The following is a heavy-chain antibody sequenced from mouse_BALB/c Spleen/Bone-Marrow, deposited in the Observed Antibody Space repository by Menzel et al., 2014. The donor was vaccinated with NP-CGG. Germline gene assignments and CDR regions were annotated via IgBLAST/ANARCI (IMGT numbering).Heavy chain of an antibody. J-gene: IGHJ4*01. CDR1: GYTFTSYY. V-gene: IGHV1S81*02. CDR2: IYPSNGGT. Sequence: VQLQQSGPELVQPSASLKLSCKASGYTFTSYYMYWVQQSPGQGLEWLGEIYPSNGGTNFNEKFKNKATLTVDKSTSTAYMKINSRTSKDSAIYYCSRGQRDALDYWGQGTSVTVSS. CDR3: SRGQRDALDY.